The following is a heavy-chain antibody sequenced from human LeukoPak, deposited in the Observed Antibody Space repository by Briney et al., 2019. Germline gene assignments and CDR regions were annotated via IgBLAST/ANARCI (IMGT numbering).Heavy chain of an antibody. D-gene: IGHD3-10*01. CDR1: GFTFSSYA. J-gene: IGHJ6*03. CDR3: ARGGREYYYGSGSSTPYYYMDV. CDR2: IYSGGST. V-gene: IGHV3-53*01. Sequence: GGSLRLSCAASGFTFSSYAMSWVRQAPGKGLEWVSVIYSGGSTYYADSVKGRFTISRDNSKNTLYLQMNSLRAEDTAVYYCARGGREYYYGSGSSTPYYYMDVWGKGTTVTVSS.